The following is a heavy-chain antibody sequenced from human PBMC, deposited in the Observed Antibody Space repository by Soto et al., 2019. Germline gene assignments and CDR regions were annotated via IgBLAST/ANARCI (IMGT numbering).Heavy chain of an antibody. D-gene: IGHD2-15*01. V-gene: IGHV3-30*03. J-gene: IGHJ5*02. CDR2: ISYDGSNT. Sequence: QAHLVESGGGVVQPGTSLRLSCAASGVSFNSYDMHWVRQAPGKGPEWVAIISYDGSNTYYSDSVRGRSTISRDNSKDTLYLQMHSLRSEDTAIYYCARISRYCSGGDCHAWGQGTQVTVSS. CDR3: ARISRYCSGGDCHA. CDR1: GVSFNSYD.